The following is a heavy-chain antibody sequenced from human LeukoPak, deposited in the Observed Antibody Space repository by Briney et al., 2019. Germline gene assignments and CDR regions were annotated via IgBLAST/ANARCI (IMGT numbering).Heavy chain of an antibody. Sequence: PGGSLRLSCAASGFSFNEFAMHWVRQAPGKGLEWVAVIWRDGSDKYYVDSVKGRFTVSRDNPTNTLILHTDSLRVEDTAVYYCARHGSGRNYFDPLDHWGQGTLVTVSS. D-gene: IGHD1-26*01. V-gene: IGHV3-33*02. CDR1: GFSFNEFA. CDR2: IWRDGSDK. CDR3: ARHGSGRNYFDPLDH. J-gene: IGHJ4*02.